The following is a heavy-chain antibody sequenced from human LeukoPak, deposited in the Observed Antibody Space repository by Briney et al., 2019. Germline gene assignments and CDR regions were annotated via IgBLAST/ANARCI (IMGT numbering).Heavy chain of an antibody. CDR1: GYTFTSYG. J-gene: IGHJ3*02. CDR3: ARDTVVVVVAASGDAFDI. D-gene: IGHD2-15*01. Sequence: ASVKVSCKASGYTFTSYGISWVRQAPGQGLEWMGWISAYNGNTNYAQKLQGRVTMTTDTSTSTAYMELRSLRSDDTAVYYCARDTVVVVVAASGDAFDIWGQGTMVTVSS. CDR2: ISAYNGNT. V-gene: IGHV1-18*01.